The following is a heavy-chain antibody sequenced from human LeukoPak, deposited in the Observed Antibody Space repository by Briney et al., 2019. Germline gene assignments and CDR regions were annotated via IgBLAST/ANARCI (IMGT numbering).Heavy chain of an antibody. J-gene: IGHJ4*02. Sequence: GGSLRLSCAASGFTFSSYWMSWVRQAPGKGLEWVANIKQDGSEKYYVDSVKGRFTISRDNAKNSLYLQMNSLRAEDTAVYYCAREADSSGYYPDYWGQGTLVTVSS. CDR2: IKQDGSEK. D-gene: IGHD3-22*01. CDR3: AREADSSGYYPDY. CDR1: GFTFSSYW. V-gene: IGHV3-7*01.